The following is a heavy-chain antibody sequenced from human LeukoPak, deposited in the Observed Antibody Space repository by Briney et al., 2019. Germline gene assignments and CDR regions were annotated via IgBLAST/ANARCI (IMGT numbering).Heavy chain of an antibody. CDR1: GYTFTSYG. J-gene: IGHJ1*01. D-gene: IGHD6-19*01. CDR3: ARDSGQWLSRAEYFQH. V-gene: IGHV1-18*01. CDR2: ISAYNGNT. Sequence: GASVKVSCKASGYTFTSYGISWVRQAPGQGLEWMGWISAYNGNTNYAQKLQGRVTMTTDTSTSTAYMELRSLRSDDTAVYYCARDSGQWLSRAEYFQHWGQGTLVTVSS.